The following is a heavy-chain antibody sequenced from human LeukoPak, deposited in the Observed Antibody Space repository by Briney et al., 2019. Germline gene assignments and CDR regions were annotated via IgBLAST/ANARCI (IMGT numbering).Heavy chain of an antibody. J-gene: IGHJ4*02. V-gene: IGHV3-30*02. D-gene: IGHD2-15*01. Sequence: GGSLRLSCAASGFTFSTYGMHWVRQAPGKGLEWVAFIRYDGSNKYYADSVKGRFTISRDNSKNTLYLQMNSLRAEDTAVYYCAKDGNIVVIVAAFFDYWGQGTLVTVSS. CDR2: IRYDGSNK. CDR3: AKDGNIVVIVAAFFDY. CDR1: GFTFSTYG.